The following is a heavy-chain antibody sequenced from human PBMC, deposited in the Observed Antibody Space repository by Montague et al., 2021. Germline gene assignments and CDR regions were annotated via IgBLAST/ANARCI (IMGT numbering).Heavy chain of an antibody. D-gene: IGHD6-13*01. CDR2: IFWDDDK. CDR3: APKIAAHKAHDGFSV. CDR1: GFSLATSGVG. V-gene: IGHV2-5*02. J-gene: IGHJ3*01. Sequence: PALVKPTQTLTLTCTFSGFSLATSGVGVAWLRQPPGKALEWLALIFWDDDKRYSPSLKSRLTITKDTTKNQVVFTLTNMDPVDTATYFCAPKIAAHKAHDGFSVWGQGTVVTVSA.